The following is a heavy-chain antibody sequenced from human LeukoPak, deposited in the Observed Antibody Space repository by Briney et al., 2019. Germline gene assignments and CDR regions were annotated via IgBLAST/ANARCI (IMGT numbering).Heavy chain of an antibody. D-gene: IGHD6-13*01. Sequence: GGSLRLSCAASGFTFSSYGMHWVRQAPGKGLEWVAFIRYDGSNKYYADSVKGRFTISRDNSKNTLYLQMNSLRAEDTAVYYCAKDPVADGSSWQNWFDPWGQGTLVTVSS. J-gene: IGHJ5*02. V-gene: IGHV3-30*02. CDR2: IRYDGSNK. CDR3: AKDPVADGSSWQNWFDP. CDR1: GFTFSSYG.